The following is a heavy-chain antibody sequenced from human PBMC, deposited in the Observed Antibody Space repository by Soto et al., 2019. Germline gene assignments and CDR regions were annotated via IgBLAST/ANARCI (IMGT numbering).Heavy chain of an antibody. CDR2: INPSGGST. CDR3: ARDLKFKGYCSGGSCYNYYYYGMDV. J-gene: IGHJ6*02. V-gene: IGHV1-46*01. CDR1: GYTFTSYY. Sequence: ASVKVSCKASGYTFTSYYMHWVRQAPGQGLEWMGIINPSGGSTSYAQKFQGRVTMTRDTSTSTVYTELSSLRSEDTAVYYCARDLKFKGYCSGGSCYNYYYYGMDVWGQGTTVTVSS. D-gene: IGHD2-15*01.